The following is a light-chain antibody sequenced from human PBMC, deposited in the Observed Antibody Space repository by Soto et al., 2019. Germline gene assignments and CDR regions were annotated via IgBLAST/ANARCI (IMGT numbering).Light chain of an antibody. J-gene: IGLJ1*01. Sequence: HSALTQPASVSGSPLESITISCTGTSSDVGGYNYASWYQQHPGKAPRLMIYDVSNRPSGVSNGLSGFKSGNTASLSISGLQPEDGADYYCSSYTISSTRVLGAGTKVSV. V-gene: IGLV2-14*01. CDR1: SSDVGGYNY. CDR2: DVS. CDR3: SSYTISSTRV.